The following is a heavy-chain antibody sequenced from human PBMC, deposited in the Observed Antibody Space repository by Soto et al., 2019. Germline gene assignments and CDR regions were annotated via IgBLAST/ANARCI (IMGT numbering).Heavy chain of an antibody. J-gene: IGHJ6*02. V-gene: IGHV3-23*01. Sequence: PGGSLRLSCAASGFTFSTYAMTWVRQAPGKGLEWVSIISSSGDATYYLDSVKGRFTISRDNSRNTLNLQMNSLRAEGTAVYYCAKNGDFWSWGMDVWGQGTTVTVSS. CDR3: AKNGDFWSWGMDV. D-gene: IGHD3-3*01. CDR2: ISSSGDAT. CDR1: GFTFSTYA.